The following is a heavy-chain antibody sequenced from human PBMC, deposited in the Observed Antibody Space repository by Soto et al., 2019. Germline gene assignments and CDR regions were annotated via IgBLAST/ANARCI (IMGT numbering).Heavy chain of an antibody. J-gene: IGHJ5*02. V-gene: IGHV4-30-4*01. Sequence: SSSXSLTGTFSVGSIIIGYCYLSWIRQPPGKGLEWIGYVYYSGSTYYNPSLKSRVTISVDTSKKQFSLKLSSVTAADTAVYYCAREFIRLGESTWGQRTLVKVYS. CDR2: VYYSGST. CDR1: VGSIIIGYCY. CDR3: AREFIRLGEST. D-gene: IGHD3-16*01.